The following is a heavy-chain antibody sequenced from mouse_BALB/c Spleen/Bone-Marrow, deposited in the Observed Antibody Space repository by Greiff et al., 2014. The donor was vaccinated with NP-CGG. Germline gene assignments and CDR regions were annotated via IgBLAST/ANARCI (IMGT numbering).Heavy chain of an antibody. CDR2: ISGGGSYT. Sequence: EVQRVESGGGLVKPGGSLKLSCAASGFTFSSYGMSWVRQTPGKRLEWVATISGGGSYTYYPDSVKGRFTISRDNAKNNLYLQMSSLRSEDTALYYCARQYGSSYFDYWGQGTTLTVSS. D-gene: IGHD1-1*01. CDR1: GFTFSSYG. V-gene: IGHV5-9-2*01. J-gene: IGHJ2*01. CDR3: ARQYGSSYFDY.